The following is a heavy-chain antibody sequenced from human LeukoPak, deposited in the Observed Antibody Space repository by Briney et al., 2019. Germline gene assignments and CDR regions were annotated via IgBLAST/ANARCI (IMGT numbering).Heavy chain of an antibody. V-gene: IGHV4-59*01. CDR3: ARGLETGYSGYDVIQGFDY. CDR2: IYYSGST. Sequence: GSLRLSCAASGFTFSSYAMSWIRQPPGKGLEWIGYIYYSGSTNYNPSLKSRVTISVDTSKNQFSLKLSSVTAADTAVYYCARGLETGYSGYDVIQGFDYWGQGTLVTVSS. CDR1: GFTFSSYA. D-gene: IGHD5-12*01. J-gene: IGHJ4*02.